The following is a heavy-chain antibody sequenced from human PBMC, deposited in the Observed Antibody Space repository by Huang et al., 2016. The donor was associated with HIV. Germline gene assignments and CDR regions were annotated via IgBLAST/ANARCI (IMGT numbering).Heavy chain of an antibody. Sequence: QVHLVQSRGELKKPGASVRVSCKTSGYTFNNYGIGWVRQAPGQGLEWMGWISADSGNPNYAQKLQGRLTLTTDTSTRTVYMDLRSLRSDDTAVYYCATDTRAYYYGSGTNGMDVWGQGTTVSVSS. CDR1: GYTFNNYG. CDR2: ISADSGNP. J-gene: IGHJ6*02. V-gene: IGHV1-18*04. CDR3: ATDTRAYYYGSGTNGMDV. D-gene: IGHD3-10*01.